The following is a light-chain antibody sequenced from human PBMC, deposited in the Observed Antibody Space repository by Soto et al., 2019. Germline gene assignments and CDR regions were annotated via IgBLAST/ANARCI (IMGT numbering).Light chain of an antibody. CDR2: GAS. V-gene: IGKV3-15*01. CDR1: QSVSSN. Sequence: EIVMTQSPATLSVSPGERATLSCRASQSVSSNLAWYQQKPGQDPRLLIYGASTRYTGIPARFSGSGSGTEFTLTISSLQYEHGAVCDCRQYTNRPPFTFRPGTKGDI. CDR3: RQYTNRPPFT. J-gene: IGKJ3*01.